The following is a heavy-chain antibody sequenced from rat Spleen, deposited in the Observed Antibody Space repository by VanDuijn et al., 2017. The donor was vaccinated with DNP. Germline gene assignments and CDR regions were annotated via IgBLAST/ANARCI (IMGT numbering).Heavy chain of an antibody. CDR1: GFDFNTYA. CDR2: ISIKTHNYAT. CDR3: ARWGDY. Sequence: EVQVVESGGGLVQPKGSLKLSCAASGFDFNTYAMSWVRQAPGKGLDWVASISIKTHNYATLYADSVKERFTISRDDSQSMVYLQMNSLQTEDTAMYFCARWGDYWGQGVMVTVSS. D-gene: IGHD1-12*02. J-gene: IGHJ2*01. V-gene: IGHV10-4*01.